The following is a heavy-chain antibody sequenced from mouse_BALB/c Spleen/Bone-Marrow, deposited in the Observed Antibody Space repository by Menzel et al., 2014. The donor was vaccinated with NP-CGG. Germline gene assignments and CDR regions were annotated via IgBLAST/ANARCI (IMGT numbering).Heavy chain of an antibody. CDR2: IYPGNLNT. Sequence: QVQLQQSGPELVKPGASVRISCKASGYTFTAYYIHWVKQRPGQGLEWIGWIYPGNLNTKYNEKFKGEATLTADKSSSTAYMQLSSLTSEDSAVYFCTRDAMDYWGQGTSVTVSS. CDR1: GYTFTAYY. V-gene: IGHV1S56*01. CDR3: TRDAMDY. J-gene: IGHJ4*01.